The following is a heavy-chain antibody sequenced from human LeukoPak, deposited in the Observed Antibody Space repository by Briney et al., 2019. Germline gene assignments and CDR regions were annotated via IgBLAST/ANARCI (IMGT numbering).Heavy chain of an antibody. J-gene: IGHJ4*02. CDR1: GFSFSITS. CDR2: IYSDSSRT. CDR3: TKDAGYASDC. V-gene: IGHV3-74*01. Sequence: GGSLRLSCAASGFSFSITSMHWVRQAPGKGLEWVALIYSDSSRTTYADSVKGRFTISRDNAKNTVYLQMSSLRGEDTAVYFCTKDAGYASDCWGQGMLVPDCS. D-gene: IGHD2-15*01.